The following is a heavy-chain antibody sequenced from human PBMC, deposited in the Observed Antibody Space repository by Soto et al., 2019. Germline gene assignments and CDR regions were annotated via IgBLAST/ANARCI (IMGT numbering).Heavy chain of an antibody. CDR2: IIPILGIA. J-gene: IGHJ6*02. Sequence: QVQLVQSGAEVKKPGSSVKVSCKASGGTFSSYTISWVRQAPGQGLEWMGRIIPILGIANYAQKFQGRVTITADKSTSTAYMELSSLRSEDTAVYYCARERYNWNFTYYYGMDVWGQGTTVTVSS. CDR1: GGTFSSYT. D-gene: IGHD1-1*01. CDR3: ARERYNWNFTYYYGMDV. V-gene: IGHV1-69*08.